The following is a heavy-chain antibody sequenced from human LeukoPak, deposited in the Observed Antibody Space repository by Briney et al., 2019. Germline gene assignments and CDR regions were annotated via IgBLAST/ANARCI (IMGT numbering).Heavy chain of an antibody. Sequence: SETLSLTCTVSGYSISSGYYWGWIRQPPGKGREWIGSIYHSGSTYYNPSLKSRVTISVDTSKNQFSLKLSSVTAAHTAVYYCARVPTVVISKGLDYWGQGTLVTVSS. V-gene: IGHV4-38-2*02. J-gene: IGHJ4*02. D-gene: IGHD4-23*01. CDR1: GYSISSGYY. CDR2: IYHSGST. CDR3: ARVPTVVISKGLDY.